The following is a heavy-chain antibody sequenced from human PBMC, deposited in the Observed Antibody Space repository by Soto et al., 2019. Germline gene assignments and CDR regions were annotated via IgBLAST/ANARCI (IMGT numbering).Heavy chain of an antibody. CDR3: ARARWFGELSAANWFDP. V-gene: IGHV4-30-4*01. CDR2: IYYSGST. Sequence: QVQLQESGPGLVKPSQTLSLTCTVSGGSISSGDYYWSWIRQPPGKGLEWIGYIYYSGSTYYNPSLRSRVTFPVETSKAQFSLKLSSVTAADTAVYYCARARWFGELSAANWFDPWGQGTLVTVSS. D-gene: IGHD3-10*01. CDR1: GGSISSGDYY. J-gene: IGHJ5*02.